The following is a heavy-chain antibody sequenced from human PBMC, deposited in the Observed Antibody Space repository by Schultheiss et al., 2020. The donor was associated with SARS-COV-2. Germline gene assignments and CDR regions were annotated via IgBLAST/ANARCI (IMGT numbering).Heavy chain of an antibody. CDR2: ISSSSSTI. Sequence: GGSLRLSCAASGFTFSSYAMHWVRQAPGKGLEWVSSISSSSSTIYYADSVKGRFTISRDNSKNTLYLQMNSLRAEDTAVYYCARQPELLWFGRDYYGMDVWGQGTTVTVSS. J-gene: IGHJ6*02. CDR1: GFTFSSYA. D-gene: IGHD3-10*01. CDR3: ARQPELLWFGRDYYGMDV. V-gene: IGHV3-48*01.